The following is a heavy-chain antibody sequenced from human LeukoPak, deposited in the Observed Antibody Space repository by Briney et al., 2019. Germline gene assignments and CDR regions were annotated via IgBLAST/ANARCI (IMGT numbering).Heavy chain of an antibody. CDR1: GGSISSGGYY. V-gene: IGHV4-31*03. Sequence: SETLSLTCTVSGGSISSGGYYWSCIRQHPGKGLECIGYIYYSGSTYYNPSLKSRVTISVDTSKNQFSLKLSSVTAADTAVYYCARGEVREMATTHFDYWDQGTLVTVSS. CDR3: ARGEVREMATTHFDY. CDR2: IYYSGST. D-gene: IGHD5-24*01. J-gene: IGHJ4*02.